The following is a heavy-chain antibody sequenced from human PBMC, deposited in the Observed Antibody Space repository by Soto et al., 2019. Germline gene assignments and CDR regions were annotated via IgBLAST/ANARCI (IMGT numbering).Heavy chain of an antibody. Sequence: QVQLVESGGGVVQPGRSLRLSCAASGFTFSSYGMHWVRQAPGKGLEWVAVISYDGSNKYYADSVKGRFTISRDNSKNTLYLQMNSLRAEDTAVYYYANPGAPPYCSGGSCYINYWGQGTLVTVSS. D-gene: IGHD2-15*01. CDR1: GFTFSSYG. CDR2: ISYDGSNK. CDR3: ANPGAPPYCSGGSCYINY. V-gene: IGHV3-30*18. J-gene: IGHJ4*02.